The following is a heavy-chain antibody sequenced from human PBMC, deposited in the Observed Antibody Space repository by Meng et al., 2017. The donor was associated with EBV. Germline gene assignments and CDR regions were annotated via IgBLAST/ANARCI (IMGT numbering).Heavy chain of an antibody. Sequence: QVTLLPSGAEVKKPGSSGKVACRTSGGTFRSDAVSWVRQAPGQGLEWMGGLIPMVGAPHYAQKFQGRVTIIADESTSTHSMELNSLRSEDTTMYYCASESGRGFTPDYWGQGTLVTVSS. CDR1: GGTFRSDA. D-gene: IGHD3-10*01. J-gene: IGHJ4*02. V-gene: IGHV1-69*01. CDR3: ASESGRGFTPDY. CDR2: LIPMVGAP.